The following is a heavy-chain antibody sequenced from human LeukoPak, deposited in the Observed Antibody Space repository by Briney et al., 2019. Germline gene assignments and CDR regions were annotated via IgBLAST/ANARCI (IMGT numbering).Heavy chain of an antibody. CDR3: ARGGYYGSGNDFRFDP. D-gene: IGHD3-10*01. V-gene: IGHV4-59*01. J-gene: IGHJ5*02. Sequence: PSETLSLICTVSGGSISSYYWSWIRQSPGEGLECIGYIHYTGSTNYNPSLKSRVTISVETSKNQFSLKLKSVTAADTAVYYCARGGYYGSGNDFRFDPWGQGTLVTVSS. CDR2: IHYTGST. CDR1: GGSISSYY.